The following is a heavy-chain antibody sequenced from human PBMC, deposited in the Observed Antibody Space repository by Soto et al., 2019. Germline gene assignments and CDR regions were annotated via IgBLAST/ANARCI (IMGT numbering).Heavy chain of an antibody. V-gene: IGHV1-69*01. CDR1: GGTFSSYA. CDR3: ARDIVVVPAAISYYYYGMDV. Sequence: QVQLVQSGAEVKKPGSSVKVSCKASGGTFSSYAISWVRQAPGQGLEWMGGIIPIFGTANYAQKFQGRVTITADESTSTAYMELSSLRSEDTAVYYCARDIVVVPAAISYYYYGMDVWGQGTTVTVSS. CDR2: IIPIFGTA. J-gene: IGHJ6*02. D-gene: IGHD2-2*01.